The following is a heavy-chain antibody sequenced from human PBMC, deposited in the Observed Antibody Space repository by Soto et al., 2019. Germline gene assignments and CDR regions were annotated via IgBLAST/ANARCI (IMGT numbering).Heavy chain of an antibody. Sequence: PSETLSLTCTISGGAIGSHYWTWIRQPAGKGLEWIGRIYSSGSTQYNPSLQSRVTMSLDTSKKQFSLRLESVTAADTAVYYCARWKRFSDWLDPWGQETLVTVSS. CDR1: GGAIGSHY. V-gene: IGHV4-4*07. D-gene: IGHD3-3*01. CDR3: ARWKRFSDWLDP. J-gene: IGHJ5*02. CDR2: IYSSGST.